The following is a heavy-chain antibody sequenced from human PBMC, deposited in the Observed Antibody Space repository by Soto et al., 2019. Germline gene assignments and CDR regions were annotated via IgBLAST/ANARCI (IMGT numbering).Heavy chain of an antibody. D-gene: IGHD3-10*01. V-gene: IGHV3-64*01. J-gene: IGHJ4*02. CDR3: ARQGRAVSSYYFDY. CDR1: GXXXXSYA. CDR2: ISSNGGST. Sequence: EVQLVESGGGLVQPGGSLRLSXAXSGXXXXSYAMHXXRXXXGXGLEYVSAISSNGGSTYYANSVKGRFTISRDNSKNTLYLQMGSLRAEDMAVYYXARQGRAVSSYYFDYWGQGTLVTVSS.